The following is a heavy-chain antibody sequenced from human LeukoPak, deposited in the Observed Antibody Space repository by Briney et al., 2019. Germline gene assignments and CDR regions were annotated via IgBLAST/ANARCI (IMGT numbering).Heavy chain of an antibody. D-gene: IGHD6-19*01. CDR3: ARIAVSEDLSFDY. Sequence: GGSLRLSCAASGFTFSSYEMNWVRQAPGKGLEWVSYISSSGSTIYYADSVKGRFTNSRDSAKNSLYLQMNSLRAEDTAVYCCARIAVSEDLSFDYWGQGTLVTVSS. CDR2: ISSSGSTI. J-gene: IGHJ4*02. CDR1: GFTFSSYE. V-gene: IGHV3-48*03.